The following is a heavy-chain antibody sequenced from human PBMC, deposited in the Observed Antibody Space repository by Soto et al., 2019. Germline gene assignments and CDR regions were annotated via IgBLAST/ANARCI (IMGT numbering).Heavy chain of an antibody. J-gene: IGHJ4*02. D-gene: IGHD3-16*01. CDR3: AKSGQWGVFDY. CDR2: ISGSGGST. Sequence: EVQLLESGGGLVQPGGSLRLSCAASGFTFSSYAMSWVRQAPGKGLEWVSAISGSGGSTYYADSVKGRFTISRDNSKNTLYLEMNRLRAEDKAVYYCAKSGQWGVFDYWGQGTLVTVSS. CDR1: GFTFSSYA. V-gene: IGHV3-23*01.